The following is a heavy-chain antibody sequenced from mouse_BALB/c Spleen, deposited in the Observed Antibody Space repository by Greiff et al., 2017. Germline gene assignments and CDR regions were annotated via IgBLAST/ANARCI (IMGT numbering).Heavy chain of an antibody. J-gene: IGHJ4*01. CDR3: ARDALYDSYAMDY. CDR2: IWAGGST. V-gene: IGHV2-9*02. CDR1: GFSLTSYG. D-gene: IGHD1-1*01. Sequence: VQRVESGPGLVAPSQSLSITCTVSGFSLTSYGVHWVRQPPGKGLEWLGVIWAGGSTNYNSALMSRLSISKDNSKSQVFLKMNSLQTDDTAMYYCARDALYDSYAMDYWGQGTSVTVSS.